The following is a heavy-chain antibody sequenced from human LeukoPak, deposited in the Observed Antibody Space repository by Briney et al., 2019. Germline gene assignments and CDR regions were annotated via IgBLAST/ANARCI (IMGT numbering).Heavy chain of an antibody. Sequence: SVKVSCKASGYTFTGYYMNWVRQAPGQGLEWMGWINPNTGDINYAQKFQGRVTMTRDTSISTAYMELTILRSNDTAVYYCVSGSYGVSANGMDVWGQGTMVTVSS. CDR2: INPNTGDI. V-gene: IGHV1-2*02. CDR1: GYTFTGYY. CDR3: VSGSYGVSANGMDV. D-gene: IGHD1-1*01. J-gene: IGHJ6*02.